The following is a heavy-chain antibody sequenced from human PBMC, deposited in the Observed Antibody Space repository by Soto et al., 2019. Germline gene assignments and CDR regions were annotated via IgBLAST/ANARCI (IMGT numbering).Heavy chain of an antibody. CDR2: MIGGSHGT. Sequence: EVQLLQSGGGLAQPGGSLRLSCAASGFTLNNYAVAWVRQAPGKGLEWVSTMIGGSHGTAYSDSVRGRFTVSRDNSKNLLYLQMNSLGAEDTAMYYCAKGKSTGDLDWFDPWGQGSLVTVSS. CDR3: AKGKSTGDLDWFDP. CDR1: GFTLNNYA. V-gene: IGHV3-23*01. D-gene: IGHD7-27*01. J-gene: IGHJ5*02.